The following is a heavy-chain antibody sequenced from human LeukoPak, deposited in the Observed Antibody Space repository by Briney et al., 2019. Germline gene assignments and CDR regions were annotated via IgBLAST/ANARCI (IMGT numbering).Heavy chain of an antibody. CDR3: AALPSGSYYG. J-gene: IGHJ4*02. CDR1: GFTFTSSA. D-gene: IGHD1-26*01. CDR2: IVVGSGNT. V-gene: IGHV1-58*02. Sequence: EASVKVSCKASGFTFTSSAIQWVRQARGQRLEWIGWIVVGSGNTNYAQKFQERVTITRDMSTSTAYMELSSLRSEDTAVCYCAALPSGSYYGWGQGTLVTVSS.